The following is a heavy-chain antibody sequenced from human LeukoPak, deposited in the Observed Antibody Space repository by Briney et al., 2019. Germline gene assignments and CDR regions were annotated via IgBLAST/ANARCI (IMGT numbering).Heavy chain of an antibody. CDR3: VKSNWASYWYFDL. Sequence: PGGSLRLSCAASGFTVSSNYMTWVRQAPGKGLEWVSVIYSGGSTYYADSVKGRFTISRDNSKNTLFSQMNSLRAEDTAVYYCVKSNWASYWYFDLWGRGTLVTVSS. CDR1: GFTVSSNY. CDR2: IYSGGST. D-gene: IGHD2-8*01. J-gene: IGHJ2*01. V-gene: IGHV3-53*01.